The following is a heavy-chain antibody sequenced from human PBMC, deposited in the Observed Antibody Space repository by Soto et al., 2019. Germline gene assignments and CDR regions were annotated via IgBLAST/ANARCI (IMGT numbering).Heavy chain of an antibody. CDR3: VRPHSDSCNAFDL. V-gene: IGHV3-30-3*01. CDR1: GFTFSHYP. J-gene: IGHJ5*02. CDR2: ISYDGDNQ. D-gene: IGHD2-2*01. Sequence: QPHLVESGGGVVQPGRSLRLSCAASGFTFSHYPMHWVRQPPGKGLEWVALISYDGDNQYFTDSVRGRFTISRDNTKTAVYLEMTDLRLDDSATYYCVRPHSDSCNAFDLWGQGTLVTVSS.